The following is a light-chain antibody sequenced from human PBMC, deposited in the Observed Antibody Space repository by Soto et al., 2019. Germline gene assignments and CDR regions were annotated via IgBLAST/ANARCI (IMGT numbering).Light chain of an antibody. Sequence: DNELTQSPGTLSLSQGERVTLYCRASQSVSSSYLAWYQQKPGQAPRLLIYGASSRATGIPDRFSGSGSGTDFTLTITGREPDDFAEYYFQQYCSASSWTFGQGTKVDI. CDR3: QQYCSASSWT. J-gene: IGKJ1*01. CDR1: QSVSSSY. CDR2: GAS. V-gene: IGKV3-20*01.